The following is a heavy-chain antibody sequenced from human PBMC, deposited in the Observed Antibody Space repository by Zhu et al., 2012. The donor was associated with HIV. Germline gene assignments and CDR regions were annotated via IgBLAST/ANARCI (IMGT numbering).Heavy chain of an antibody. CDR3: ARGFGYHDNSGHYFGGQFDS. J-gene: IGHJ4*02. CDR2: IYFSGNT. Sequence: QVHLQESGPGLVRPSETLSLTCTVSGGSISSHYWNWIRQSAGKGLEWIGRIYFSGNTNYNPSLKSRVTMSVDMSKNEFSLKLKSVTAADTAIYYCARGFGYHDNSGHYFGGQFDSWGQGAQVTVSS. D-gene: IGHD3-22*01. V-gene: IGHV4-4*07. CDR1: GGSISSHY.